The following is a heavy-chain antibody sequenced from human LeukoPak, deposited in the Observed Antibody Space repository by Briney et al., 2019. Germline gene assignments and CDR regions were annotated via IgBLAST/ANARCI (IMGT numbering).Heavy chain of an antibody. D-gene: IGHD1-26*01. CDR1: GGSISSVIYY. V-gene: IGHV4-39*01. CDR2: ISYSGTT. J-gene: IGHJ4*02. CDR3: GRHPGGSYDYFDY. Sequence: PSETLSLTCTVSGGSISSVIYYWGWVRQPPGKGLEWTGSISYSGTTYYNPSLKSRVTISVDTSKNQFSLKLSSVTAADTAVYYCGRHPGGSYDYFDYWGQGTLVTVSS.